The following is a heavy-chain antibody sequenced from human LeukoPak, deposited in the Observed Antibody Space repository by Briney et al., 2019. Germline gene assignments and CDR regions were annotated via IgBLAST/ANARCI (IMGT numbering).Heavy chain of an antibody. J-gene: IGHJ6*02. CDR2: IYTSGST. Sequence: PSETLSLPCTVCGGPISRYYWICIRQPAGKGLEGFVRIYTSGSTNYNPSLKRRVPMSVDTSKNQFSLKLSSVTAADTAVYYCARDPLPPPSMVRGGRYYYYGMDVWGQGTTVTVSS. V-gene: IGHV4-4*07. CDR3: ARDPLPPPSMVRGGRYYYYGMDV. CDR1: GGPISRYY. D-gene: IGHD3-10*01.